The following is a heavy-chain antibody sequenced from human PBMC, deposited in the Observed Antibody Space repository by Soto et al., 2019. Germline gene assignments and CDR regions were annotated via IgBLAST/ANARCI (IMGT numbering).Heavy chain of an antibody. CDR3: ARHGMDYYDSSGYYYSPYYFAY. D-gene: IGHD3-22*01. Sequence: RGPYRERKNKPPGKGLEWIGSIYYSGSTYYNPSLKSRVTISVDTSKNQFSLKLSSVTAADTAVYYCARHGMDYYDSSGYYYSPYYFAYWGQGTLVTVSS. V-gene: IGHV4-39*01. CDR2: IYYSGST. CDR1: RGPY. J-gene: IGHJ4*02.